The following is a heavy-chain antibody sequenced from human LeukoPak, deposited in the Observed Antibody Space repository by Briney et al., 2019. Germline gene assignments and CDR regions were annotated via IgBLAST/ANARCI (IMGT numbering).Heavy chain of an antibody. CDR1: GYTFTSYA. Sequence: ASVKVSCKASGYTFTSYAMHWVRQAPGQRLEWMGWINAGNGNTKYSQKFQGRVTITRDTSASTAYMELSRLRSDDTAVYYCARGETTARSGSYRTNDYWGQGTLVTVSS. D-gene: IGHD3-10*01. V-gene: IGHV1-3*01. J-gene: IGHJ4*02. CDR2: INAGNGNT. CDR3: ARGETTARSGSYRTNDY.